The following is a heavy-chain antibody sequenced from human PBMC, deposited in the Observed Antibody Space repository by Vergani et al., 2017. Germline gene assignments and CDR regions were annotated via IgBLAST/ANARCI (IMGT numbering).Heavy chain of an antibody. D-gene: IGHD2-2*01. CDR1: GYTFTSYA. J-gene: IGHJ6*03. CDR3: ARVFRPAAISPYYYYYMDV. Sequence: QVQLVQSGSELKKPGASVKVSCKASGYTFTSYAMNWVRQAPGQGLEWMGWINTNTGNPTYAQGFTGRFVFSLDTSVSTAYLQIRSLKAEDTAVYYCARVFRPAAISPYYYYYMDVWGKGTTVTVSS. CDR2: INTNTGNP. V-gene: IGHV7-4-1*01.